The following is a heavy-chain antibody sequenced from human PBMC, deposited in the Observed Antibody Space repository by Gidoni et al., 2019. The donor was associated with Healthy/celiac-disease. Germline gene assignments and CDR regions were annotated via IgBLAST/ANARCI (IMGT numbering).Heavy chain of an antibody. V-gene: IGHV2-70*15. CDR2: IDCDDDK. Sequence: QVTLRESGPALVKPTQTLTLTCTFSGFSLSTSVMCVSWIRQPPGKALEWLARIDCDDDKYYSTSLKTRLTISKDTSKNQVVLTMTNMDPVDTATYYCARLLYDYDSSGYSTRPRCFDYWGQGTLVTVSS. J-gene: IGHJ4*02. D-gene: IGHD3-22*01. CDR3: ARLLYDYDSSGYSTRPRCFDY. CDR1: GFSLSTSVMC.